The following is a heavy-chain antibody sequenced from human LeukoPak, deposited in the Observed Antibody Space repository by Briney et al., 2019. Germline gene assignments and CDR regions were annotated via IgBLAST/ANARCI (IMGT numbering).Heavy chain of an antibody. CDR2: IDSTSTYI. V-gene: IGHV3-21*04. J-gene: IGHJ4*02. D-gene: IGHD1-26*01. Sequence: GGSLRLSCAASRFTFSTYSMNWVRQAPGKGLEWVSSIDSTSTYIYYADSVKGRFTISRDNAKDSLYLQMDSLRAEDTAVYYCARDSLVGSTTPVFDYWGQGTLVTVSS. CDR1: RFTFSTYS. CDR3: ARDSLVGSTTPVFDY.